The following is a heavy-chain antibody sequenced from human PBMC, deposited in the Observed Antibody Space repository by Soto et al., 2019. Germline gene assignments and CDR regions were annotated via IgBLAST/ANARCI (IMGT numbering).Heavy chain of an antibody. CDR2: IYYSGST. CDR1: GGSISSGGYY. V-gene: IGHV4-31*03. Sequence: QVQLQESGPGLVKPSQTLSLTCTVSGGSISSGGYYWSWIRQHPGKGLEWIGYIYYSGSTYYNPALQSRVTIAVDTSKNQFSLKLSSVTAADTAVYYCARGGLGYCSGGSCYSAELSRYYYGMDVWGQGTTVTVSS. J-gene: IGHJ6*02. D-gene: IGHD2-15*01. CDR3: ARGGLGYCSGGSCYSAELSRYYYGMDV.